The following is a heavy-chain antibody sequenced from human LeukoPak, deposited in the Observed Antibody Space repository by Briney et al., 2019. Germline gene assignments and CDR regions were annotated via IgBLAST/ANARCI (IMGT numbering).Heavy chain of an antibody. J-gene: IGHJ4*02. CDR1: GGSISSYY. CDR3: ARVYCSGGSCYSDY. Sequence: SETLSLTCTVSGGSISSYYWSWLRQPPGEGLEWIGYIYYSGSTNYNPSLKSRVTTSVDTSKNQFSLKLSSVTAADTAVYYCARVYCSGGSCYSDYLGQGTLVTVSS. V-gene: IGHV4-59*01. D-gene: IGHD2-15*01. CDR2: IYYSGST.